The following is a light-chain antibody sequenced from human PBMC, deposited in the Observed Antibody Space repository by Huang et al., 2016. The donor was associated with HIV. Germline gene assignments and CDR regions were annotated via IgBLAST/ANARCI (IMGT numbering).Light chain of an antibody. V-gene: IGKV1-39*01. J-gene: IGKJ2*01. CDR2: AAS. CDR1: QSFSIS. CDR3: QQSDSTPYT. Sequence: DIQMTQSPSSLSASVGDRVTISFRSSQSFSISLNWYQQIPGKAPKLLIYAASSLQSWVPSRFSCSGSGTDFSLTINSLQPEDFATYYCQQSDSTPYTFGQGTKLEIK.